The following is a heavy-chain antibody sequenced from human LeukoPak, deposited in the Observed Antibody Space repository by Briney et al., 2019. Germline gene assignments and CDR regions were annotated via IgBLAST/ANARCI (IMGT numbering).Heavy chain of an antibody. Sequence: ASVKVSCKASGYTFTSYGISWVRQAPGQGLEWMGWISAYNGHTNYAQKLQGRVTMTTDTATSTAYMELRSLRSDDTAVYYCARVMGILDYYFWSGPNYYYYGMDVWGQGTTVTVSS. CDR1: GYTFTSYG. J-gene: IGHJ6*02. CDR2: ISAYNGHT. V-gene: IGHV1-18*01. CDR3: ARVMGILDYYFWSGPNYYYYGMDV. D-gene: IGHD3-3*01.